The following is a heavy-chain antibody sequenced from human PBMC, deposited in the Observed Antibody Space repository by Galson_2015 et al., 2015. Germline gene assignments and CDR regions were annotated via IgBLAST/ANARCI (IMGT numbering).Heavy chain of an antibody. V-gene: IGHV5-51*01. D-gene: IGHD1-14*01. J-gene: IGHJ4*02. Sequence: IYPGASDTRYSPSFQGRVTISAAKSISTACLQWSSLKASDTAMYYCARRCKENRANIDYWGQGTLVTVSS. CDR2: IYPGASDT. CDR3: ARRCKENRANIDY.